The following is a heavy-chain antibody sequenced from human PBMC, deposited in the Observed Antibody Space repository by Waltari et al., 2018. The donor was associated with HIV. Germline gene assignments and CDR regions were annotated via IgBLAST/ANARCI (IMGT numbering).Heavy chain of an antibody. J-gene: IGHJ4*02. V-gene: IGHV1-18*01. D-gene: IGHD3-9*01. Sequence: QVQLVQSGAEVKKPGASVKVSCKASGYTFTSYGISWVRQAPGQGLEWMGWISAYNGNTHYAQKLQGRVTMTTDTSTSTAYMELRSLRSDDTAVYYCARVVLRYFDWVPGPFDYWGQGTLVTVSS. CDR1: GYTFTSYG. CDR2: ISAYNGNT. CDR3: ARVVLRYFDWVPGPFDY.